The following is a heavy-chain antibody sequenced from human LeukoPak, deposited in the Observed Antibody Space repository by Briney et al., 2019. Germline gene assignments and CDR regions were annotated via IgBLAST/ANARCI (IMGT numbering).Heavy chain of an antibody. CDR1: GFTFSTYA. CDR3: ARGTHYYDSRGYYSGGLDY. CDR2: ISNDGSDK. Sequence: PGGSLRLSCAASGFTFSTYAFHWVRQAPGKGLECVAVISNDGSDKYYPDSVKGRITISRDNSENTLYLQMNSLRAEDTAVYFCARGTHYYDSRGYYSGGLDYWGQGTLVTVSS. D-gene: IGHD3-22*01. V-gene: IGHV3-30*04. J-gene: IGHJ4*02.